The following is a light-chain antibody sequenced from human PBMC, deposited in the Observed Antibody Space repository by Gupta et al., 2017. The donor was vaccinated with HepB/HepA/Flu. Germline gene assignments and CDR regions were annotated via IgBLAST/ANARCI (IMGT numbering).Light chain of an antibody. Sequence: QSVLTQPTSVPGASGQRVIISCTRSSYNIGAEYEVNWYQHLPGTAPKRLIYGNNKRPSGVPDRFSGSKSGTSASLAITGLQAEDEADYHCQSYDSSLSGVIFGGGTKLTVL. CDR3: QSYDSSLSGVI. CDR2: GNN. CDR1: SYNIGAEYE. J-gene: IGLJ2*01. V-gene: IGLV1-40*01.